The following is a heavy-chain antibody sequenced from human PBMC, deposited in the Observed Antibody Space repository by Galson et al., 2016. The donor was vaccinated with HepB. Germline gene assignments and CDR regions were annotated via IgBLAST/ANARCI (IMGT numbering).Heavy chain of an antibody. V-gene: IGHV3-11*01. D-gene: IGHD6-13*01. CDR3: ARSMAALGKNYFDY. Sequence: LRLSCAASGFIFSDSYMSWIRQAPGKGLEWISYISSSDIVYYAESVKGRFTISRDNAKNSLYLQVNSLRAEDTAVYYCARSMAALGKNYFDYWGQGTLVIVSS. CDR1: GFIFSDSY. J-gene: IGHJ4*02. CDR2: ISSSDIV.